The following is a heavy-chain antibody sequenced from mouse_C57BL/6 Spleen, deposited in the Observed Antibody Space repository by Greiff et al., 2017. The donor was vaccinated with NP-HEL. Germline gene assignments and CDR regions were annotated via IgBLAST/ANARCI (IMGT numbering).Heavy chain of an antibody. CDR2: IYPSDSDT. Sequence: VQLQQSGAELVRPGSSVKLSCKASGYTFTSYWMDWVKQRPGQGLEWIGNIYPSDSDTHYNQKFKDKATLTVDKSSSTAYMQLSSLTSEDSAVYDCAGGGAYYSNYEFAYWGQGTLVTVSA. CDR3: AGGGAYYSNYEFAY. D-gene: IGHD2-5*01. CDR1: GYTFTSYW. V-gene: IGHV1-61*01. J-gene: IGHJ3*01.